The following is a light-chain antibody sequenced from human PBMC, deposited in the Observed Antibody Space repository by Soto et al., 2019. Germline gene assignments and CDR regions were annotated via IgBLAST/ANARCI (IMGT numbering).Light chain of an antibody. Sequence: EIVLTQSPGTLSLSPGERATLSCRASQSVSSSYLAWYQQKPGQAPRLLIYGASSRATGIPDRSSGSGSGTNFTLTISRLAPEDFAVYYCQQYGSSPLGYTFGQGTKLEIK. CDR1: QSVSSSY. CDR2: GAS. CDR3: QQYGSSPLGYT. V-gene: IGKV3-20*01. J-gene: IGKJ2*01.